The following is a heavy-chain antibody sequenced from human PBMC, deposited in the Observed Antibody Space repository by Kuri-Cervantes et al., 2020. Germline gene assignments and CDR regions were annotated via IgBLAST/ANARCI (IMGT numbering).Heavy chain of an antibody. CDR2: IIPIFGTA. Sequence: SVKVSCKASGGTFSSYAISWVRQAPGQGLEWMGGIIPIFGTANYAQKLQGRVTITADKSTSTAYMELSSLRSEDTAVYYCARVVEWGSGSYYNYFDYYYYMDVWGKGTTVTVSS. CDR1: GGTFSSYA. V-gene: IGHV1-69*06. J-gene: IGHJ6*03. CDR3: ARVVEWGSGSYYNYFDYYYYMDV. D-gene: IGHD3-10*01.